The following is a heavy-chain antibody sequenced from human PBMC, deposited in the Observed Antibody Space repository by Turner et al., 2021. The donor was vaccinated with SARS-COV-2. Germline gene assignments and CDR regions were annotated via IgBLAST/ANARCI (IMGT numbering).Heavy chain of an antibody. CDR2: IIPIFGTA. J-gene: IGHJ6*02. Sequence: QVQLVQSGAAVKKPGSSVKVSCKASGSTFSSYAISWVRQAPGQGLEWMGGIIPIFGTANYAQKFQGRVTITADKSTSKAYMEMSSLRSEDTAVYYCARGATMVRGVIENLYYYYYGMDVWGQGTTVTVSS. CDR3: ARGATMVRGVIENLYYYYYGMDV. CDR1: GSTFSSYA. D-gene: IGHD3-10*01. V-gene: IGHV1-69*06.